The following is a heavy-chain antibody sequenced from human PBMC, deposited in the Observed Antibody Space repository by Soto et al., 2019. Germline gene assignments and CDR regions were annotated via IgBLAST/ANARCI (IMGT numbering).Heavy chain of an antibody. CDR1: GYTFTNSG. CDR2: IGAYNGHT. Sequence: GASVKVSCKASGYTFTNSGISWVRQAPGQGLEWMGWIGAYNGHTKYAQKLQGRVTMTTDTSTSTAYMELRSLKSDETAVYYCAREDYYDSSGYLPVRYYFGMDVWGQGTTVTVSS. CDR3: AREDYYDSSGYLPVRYYFGMDV. V-gene: IGHV1-18*01. D-gene: IGHD3-22*01. J-gene: IGHJ6*02.